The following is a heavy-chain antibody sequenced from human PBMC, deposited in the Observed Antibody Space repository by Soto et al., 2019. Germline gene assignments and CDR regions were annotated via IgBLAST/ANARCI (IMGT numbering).Heavy chain of an antibody. CDR3: VGSGYSPFDY. D-gene: IGHD3-22*01. CDR1: GGSISSSSYY. V-gene: IGHV4-39*01. CDR2: LYYSGST. Sequence: QLQLQESGPGLVKPSETLSLTCTVSGGSISSSSYYWGWIRQPPGKGLEWIGSLYYSGSTYYNPSLKSRVTISADTSTNQFSLKLRSVTAADTAVYYCVGSGYSPFDYWGQGTLVTVSS. J-gene: IGHJ4*02.